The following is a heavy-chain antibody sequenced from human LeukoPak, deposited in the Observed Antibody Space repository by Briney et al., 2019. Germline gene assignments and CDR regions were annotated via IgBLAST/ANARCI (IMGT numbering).Heavy chain of an antibody. CDR3: ARSVSRDQWLTLGY. D-gene: IGHD6-19*01. CDR2: IWYDGSNK. J-gene: IGHJ4*02. Sequence: GGSLRLSCAASGFTFSSYGMHWVRQAPGKGLEWVVVIWYDGSNKYYADSVKGRFTISRDNSKNTLYLQMNSLRAEDTAVYYCARSVSRDQWLTLGYWGQGTLVTVSS. CDR1: GFTFSSYG. V-gene: IGHV3-33*01.